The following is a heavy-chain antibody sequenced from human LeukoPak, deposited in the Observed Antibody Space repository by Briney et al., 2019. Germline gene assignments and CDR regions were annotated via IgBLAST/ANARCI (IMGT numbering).Heavy chain of an antibody. CDR2: ISAYNGNT. D-gene: IGHD6-13*01. J-gene: IGHJ4*02. V-gene: IGHV1-18*01. CDR1: GYTFTSYG. CDR3: ARGLAAAGTPYYFDY. Sequence: ASVRVSCKASGYTFTSYGISWVRQAPGQGLEWMGWISAYNGNTNYAQKLQGRVTMTTDTSTSTAYMELRSPRSGDTAVYYCARGLAAAGTPYYFDYWGQGTLVTVSS.